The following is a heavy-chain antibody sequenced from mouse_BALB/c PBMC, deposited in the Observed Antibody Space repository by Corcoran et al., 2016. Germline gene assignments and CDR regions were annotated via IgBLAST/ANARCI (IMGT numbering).Heavy chain of an antibody. V-gene: IGHV1-54*01. CDR1: GYAFTSYL. CDR2: IKPGSGGT. CDR3: ARRQLGLRGYAMDY. D-gene: IGHD3-2*01. J-gene: IGHJ4*01. Sequence: QVQLQQSGAVLVRPGTSVKVSGKAAGYAFTSYLREWVKQRPGQGLEWIGVIKPGSGGTNYNEKFKGKATLTADKSSSTAYMQLSSLTSDDSAVYFCARRQLGLRGYAMDYWGQGTSVTVSS.